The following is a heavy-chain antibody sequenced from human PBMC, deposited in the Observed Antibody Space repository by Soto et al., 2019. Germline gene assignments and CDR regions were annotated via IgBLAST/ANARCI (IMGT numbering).Heavy chain of an antibody. J-gene: IGHJ4*02. D-gene: IGHD7-27*01. Sequence: SETLSLTCTVSGASISTSYWSWIRQPPGKGLEWIGHIYYSGSTKYNPSLKSRVTISVDTSKNQFSLKLSSVTAADTAVYYCARRWGTYFDYWGQGTLVTVSS. CDR2: IYYSGST. CDR3: ARRWGTYFDY. V-gene: IGHV4-59*01. CDR1: GASISTSY.